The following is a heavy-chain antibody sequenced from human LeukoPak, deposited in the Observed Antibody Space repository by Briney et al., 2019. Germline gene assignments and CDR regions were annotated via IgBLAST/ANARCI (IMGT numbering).Heavy chain of an antibody. D-gene: IGHD3-22*01. J-gene: IGHJ4*02. CDR2: IYYSGST. CDR3: ARDQAMIVFPFDY. V-gene: IGHV4-39*07. Sequence: SETLSLTCTVSGGSISSSSYYWGWIRQPPGKGLEWIGSIYYSGSTYYNPSLKSRVTISVDTSKNQFSLKLSSVTAADTAVYYRARDQAMIVFPFDYWGQGTLVTVSS. CDR1: GGSISSSSYY.